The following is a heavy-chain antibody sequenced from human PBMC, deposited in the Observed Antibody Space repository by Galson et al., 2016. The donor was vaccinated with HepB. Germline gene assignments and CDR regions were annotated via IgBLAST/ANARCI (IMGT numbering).Heavy chain of an antibody. D-gene: IGHD3-3*01. CDR3: ARTKIEGVEWLWGGDVFAM. CDR1: GYSFTSNW. CDR2: IYPDDSDI. Sequence: QSGAEVKKPGESLKISCKGSGYSFTSNWIGWVRQMPGKGLEWMGIIYPDDSDIRYSPSFQGQVTISADKSTSTAYLQWSSLKASDTAMYYCARTKIEGVEWLWGGDVFAMWGQGAMVTVSP. V-gene: IGHV5-51*01. J-gene: IGHJ3*02.